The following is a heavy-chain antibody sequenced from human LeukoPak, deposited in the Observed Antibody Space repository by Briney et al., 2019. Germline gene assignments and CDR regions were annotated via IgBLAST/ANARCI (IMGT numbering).Heavy chain of an antibody. J-gene: IGHJ4*02. Sequence: PSETLSLTCTVSGGSIISSSYYWGWIRQPPGKGLEWIGTIYYNGNTYYYNPSLKSRVTISVDTSKNQFSLKLSSVTAADTAVYYCARTSLWFGKLLADYWGQGTLVTVSS. V-gene: IGHV4-39*01. D-gene: IGHD3-10*01. CDR2: IYYNGNTY. CDR3: ARTSLWFGKLLADY. CDR1: GGSIISSSYY.